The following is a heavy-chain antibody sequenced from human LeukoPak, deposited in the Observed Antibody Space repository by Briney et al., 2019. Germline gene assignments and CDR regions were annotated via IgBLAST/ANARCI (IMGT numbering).Heavy chain of an antibody. CDR1: GGSFSGYY. CDR3: ARVYSYGYVGAFDI. CDR2: IYYSGST. D-gene: IGHD5-18*01. V-gene: IGHV4-59*01. J-gene: IGHJ3*02. Sequence: SETLSLTCAVYGGSFSGYYWSWIRQPPGKGLEWIGYIYYSGSTNYNPSLKSRVTISVDTSKNQFSLKLSSVTAADTAVYYCARVYSYGYVGAFDIWGQGTMVTVSS.